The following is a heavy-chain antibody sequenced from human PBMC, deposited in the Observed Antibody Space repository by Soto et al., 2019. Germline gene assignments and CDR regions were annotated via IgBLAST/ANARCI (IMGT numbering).Heavy chain of an antibody. CDR2: IDHDGPT. CDR1: GFTFSNYW. J-gene: IGHJ4*02. CDR3: VRDRHGDY. V-gene: IGHV3-74*01. Sequence: EVQLVESGGGLVQPGGSLRLSCAGSGFTFSNYWMHWVRQAPGKGLEWVSRIDHDGPTDYADSVRGRFTISRDNAENTLYLQMNRLRPEDTAVYYCVRDRHGDYWGQGTRVTVSS.